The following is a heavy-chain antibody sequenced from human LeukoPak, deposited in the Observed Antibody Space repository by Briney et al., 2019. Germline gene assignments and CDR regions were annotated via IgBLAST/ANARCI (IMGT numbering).Heavy chain of an antibody. Sequence: PGGSLRLSCAASGFTFSSYAMHWVRQAPGKGLEWVAVISYDGSNKYYADSVKGRFTISRDNSKNTLYLQMNSLRAEDTAVYYCARGMKWIQPWLLFDYWGQGTLVTVSS. J-gene: IGHJ4*02. CDR3: ARGMKWIQPWLLFDY. V-gene: IGHV3-30-3*01. CDR2: ISYDGSNK. D-gene: IGHD5-18*01. CDR1: GFTFSSYA.